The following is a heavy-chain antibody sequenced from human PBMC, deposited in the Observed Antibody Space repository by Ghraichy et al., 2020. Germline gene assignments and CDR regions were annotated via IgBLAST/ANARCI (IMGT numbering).Heavy chain of an antibody. Sequence: SVKVSCKASGGTFSSYAISWVRQAPGQGLEWMGGIIPIFGTANYAQKFQGRVTITADESTSTAYMELSSLRSEDTAVYYCATGYSSSSEAFDIWGQGTMVTVSS. CDR2: IIPIFGTA. D-gene: IGHD6-13*01. CDR3: ATGYSSSSEAFDI. V-gene: IGHV1-69*13. CDR1: GGTFSSYA. J-gene: IGHJ3*02.